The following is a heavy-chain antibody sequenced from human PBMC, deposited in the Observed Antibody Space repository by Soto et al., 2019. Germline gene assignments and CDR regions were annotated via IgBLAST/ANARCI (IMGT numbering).Heavy chain of an antibody. CDR1: GGSISRYS. CDR2: IYYSGST. Sequence: PSETLSLTCTVSGGSISRYSWSWIRQPPGKGLECIGCIYYSGSTDYNPSLRGRVTISVDTSKNQFSLRLSSVTAADTAVYYCARNYSRSWSPFDYWGQGTLVTVSS. J-gene: IGHJ4*02. V-gene: IGHV4-59*12. CDR3: ARNYSRSWSPFDY. D-gene: IGHD6-13*01.